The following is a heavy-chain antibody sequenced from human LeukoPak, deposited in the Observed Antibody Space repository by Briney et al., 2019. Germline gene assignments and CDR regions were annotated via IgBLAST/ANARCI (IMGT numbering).Heavy chain of an antibody. V-gene: IGHV3-21*04. Sequence: GGSLRLSCAASGFTFSSYSMNWVRQAPGKGLEWVSSISSSSYIYYADSVKGRFTISRDNAKNSLYLQMNSLRAEDTALYYCAKGLSYYFDYWGQGTLVTVSS. J-gene: IGHJ4*02. CDR1: GFTFSSYS. CDR3: AKGLSYYFDY. CDR2: ISSSSYI.